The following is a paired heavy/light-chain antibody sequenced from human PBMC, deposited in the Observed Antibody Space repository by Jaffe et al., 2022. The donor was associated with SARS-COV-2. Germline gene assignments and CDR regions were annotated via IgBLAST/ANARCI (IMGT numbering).Light chain of an antibody. CDR1: QSVLYSSNNKNY. Sequence: DIVMTQSPDSLAVSLGERATINCKSSQSVLYSSNNKNYLAWYQQKPGRPPKLLIYWASTRESGVPDRFSGSGSGTDFTLTISSLQAEDVAVYYCQQYYTTPSFGQGTKLEIK. CDR3: QQYYTTPS. J-gene: IGKJ2*01. CDR2: WAS. V-gene: IGKV4-1*01.
Heavy chain of an antibody. CDR3: ASQANHYYSYMDV. Sequence: QLQLQESGPGLVKPSETLSLTCTVSGYSISSAYYWGWIRQPPGRGLEWIGSTYHSGSTYYNPSLKSRVTILVDTSKNQFSLKVSSVTAADTAVYYCASQANHYYSYMDVWGKGTTVTVSS. J-gene: IGHJ6*03. V-gene: IGHV4-38-2*02. CDR2: TYHSGST. CDR1: GYSISSAYY.